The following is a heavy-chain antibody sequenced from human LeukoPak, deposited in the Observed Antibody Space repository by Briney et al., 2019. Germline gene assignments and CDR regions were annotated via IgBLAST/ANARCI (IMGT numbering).Heavy chain of an antibody. J-gene: IGHJ4*02. V-gene: IGHV4-34*01. Sequence: PSETLSLTCAVYGGSFSGYYWSWIRQPPGKGQEWIGEINHSGSTNYNPSLKSRVTISVDTSKNQFSLKLSSVTAADTAVYYCARGLKSGSYAPIGYWGQGTLVTVSS. CDR2: INHSGST. D-gene: IGHD1-26*01. CDR3: ARGLKSGSYAPIGY. CDR1: GGSFSGYY.